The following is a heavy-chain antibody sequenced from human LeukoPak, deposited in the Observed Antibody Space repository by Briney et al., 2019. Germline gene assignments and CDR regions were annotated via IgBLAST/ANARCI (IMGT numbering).Heavy chain of an antibody. Sequence: GGSLRLSCAASGFTFSSYAMSWVRQAPGKGLEWVSAISGSGGSTYYADSVKGRFTISRDNSKNTLYLQMNSLRAEDTAVYYCAKALVMDYGDYGGLDYYYYMDVWGKGTTVTVSS. CDR1: GFTFSSYA. CDR2: ISGSGGST. V-gene: IGHV3-23*01. J-gene: IGHJ6*03. CDR3: AKALVMDYGDYGGLDYYYYMDV. D-gene: IGHD4-17*01.